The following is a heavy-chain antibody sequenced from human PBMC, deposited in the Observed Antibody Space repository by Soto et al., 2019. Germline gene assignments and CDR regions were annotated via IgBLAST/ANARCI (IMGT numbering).Heavy chain of an antibody. CDR2: MQPSSGRT. CDR3: ARGVTAGVDY. J-gene: IGHJ4*02. D-gene: IGHD1-26*01. V-gene: IGHV1-8*01. Sequence: ASVKVSCKDSGYSFTSLDINWVRQTTGQGLELMGWMQPSSGRTGYAQKFQGRVTMTRDTSINTAYMELSSLTSDDTAFYYCARGVTAGVDYWGQGTLVTVSS. CDR1: GYSFTSLD.